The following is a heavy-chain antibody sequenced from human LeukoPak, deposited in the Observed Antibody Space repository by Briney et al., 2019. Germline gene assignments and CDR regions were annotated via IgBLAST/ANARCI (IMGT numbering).Heavy chain of an antibody. Sequence: GASVKVSFKASGYTFTGYYMHWVRQAPGQGLEWMGWINPNSGGTNYAQKFQGRVTMTRDTSISTAYMELSRLRSDDTAVYYCARRSPRLVAATRGAFDIWGQGTMVTVCS. CDR2: INPNSGGT. V-gene: IGHV1-2*02. CDR3: ARRSPRLVAATRGAFDI. J-gene: IGHJ3*02. CDR1: GYTFTGYY. D-gene: IGHD2-15*01.